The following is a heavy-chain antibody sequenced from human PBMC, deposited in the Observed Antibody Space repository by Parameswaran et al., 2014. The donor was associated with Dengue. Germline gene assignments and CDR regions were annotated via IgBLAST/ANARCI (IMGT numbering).Heavy chain of an antibody. Sequence: RWIRQPPGKGLEWIGYIYYSGSTYYNPSLKSRVTISVDTSKNQFSLKLSSVTAADTAVYYCVRGTQYENLAFFDYWGQGTLVTVSS. D-gene: IGHD2-2*01. CDR2: IYYSGST. V-gene: IGHV4-30-4*01. CDR3: VRGTQYENLAFFDY. J-gene: IGHJ4*02.